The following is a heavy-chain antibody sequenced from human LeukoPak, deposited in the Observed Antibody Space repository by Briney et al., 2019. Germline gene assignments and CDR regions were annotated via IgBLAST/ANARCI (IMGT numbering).Heavy chain of an antibody. J-gene: IGHJ4*02. CDR3: ARGAYESGGHYYYFAF. V-gene: IGHV4-59*01. D-gene: IGHD3-22*01. Sequence: SETLSLTWTVSCASLTINSGIWIRQPPGKGLGGVGDIYYSGTTNYKPCINSRVTISIEPSKNQFPLKMSSVTAAATAIYSCARGAYESGGHYYYFAFCGQGTVVTVSS. CDR2: IYYSGTT. CDR1: CASLTINS.